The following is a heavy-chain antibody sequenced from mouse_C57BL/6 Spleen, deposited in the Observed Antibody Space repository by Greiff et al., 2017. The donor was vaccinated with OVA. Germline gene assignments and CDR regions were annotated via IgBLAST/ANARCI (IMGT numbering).Heavy chain of an antibody. CDR2: INPSSGYT. Sequence: VQRVESGAELAKPGASVKLSCKASGYTFTSYWMHWVKQRPGQGLEWIGYINPSSGYTKYNQKFKDKATLTADKSSSTAYMQLSSLTYEDSAVYYCARGYYGSSYGFAYWGQGTLVTVSA. CDR1: GYTFTSYW. V-gene: IGHV1-7*01. J-gene: IGHJ3*01. D-gene: IGHD1-1*01. CDR3: ARGYYGSSYGFAY.